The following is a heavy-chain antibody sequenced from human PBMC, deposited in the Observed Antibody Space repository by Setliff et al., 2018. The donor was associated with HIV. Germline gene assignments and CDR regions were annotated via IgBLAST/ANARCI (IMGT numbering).Heavy chain of an antibody. D-gene: IGHD2-8*01. CDR1: GDSIRGGDFY. CDR3: ARDAPTVYANGWFDP. J-gene: IGHJ5*02. Sequence: PSETLSLTCIVSGDSIRGGDFYWTWIRQSPGKGLEWIGYVYWSGTTHYNPSLNGRVTISVDTSENQFSLKLDSLTAADSAVYYCARDAPTVYANGWFDPWGQGTLVNVSS. CDR2: VYWSGTT. V-gene: IGHV4-30-4*01.